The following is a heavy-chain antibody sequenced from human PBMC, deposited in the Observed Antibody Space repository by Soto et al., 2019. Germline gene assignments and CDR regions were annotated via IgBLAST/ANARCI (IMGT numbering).Heavy chain of an antibody. D-gene: IGHD4-17*01. J-gene: IGHJ4*02. CDR3: ARVSGDYPVEPTLGY. CDR2: ISSSSSTI. V-gene: IGHV3-48*02. CDR1: GFTFSSYS. Sequence: EVQLVESGGGLVQPGGSLRLSCAASGFTFSSYSMNWVRQAPGKGLEWVSYISSSSSTIYYADSVKGRFTISRDNAKNSLYLQMNSLRDEDTAVYYCARVSGDYPVEPTLGYWGQGTLVTVSS.